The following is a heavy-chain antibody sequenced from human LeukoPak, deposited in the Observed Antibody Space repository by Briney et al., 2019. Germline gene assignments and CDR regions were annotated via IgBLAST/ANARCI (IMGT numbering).Heavy chain of an antibody. J-gene: IGHJ4*02. D-gene: IGHD3-16*02. Sequence: GGSLRLSCAASGFTFSNVWMTWVRQAPGKGLEWVGHIKNKADGGTTDYAAPVKGRFTISRDDSKNTMYLQMNSLKTEDTAVYYCSTDVPFTAGGAIVYWGQGTLSPSPQ. CDR2: IKNKADGGTT. V-gene: IGHV3-15*01. CDR3: STDVPFTAGGAIVY. CDR1: GFTFSNVW.